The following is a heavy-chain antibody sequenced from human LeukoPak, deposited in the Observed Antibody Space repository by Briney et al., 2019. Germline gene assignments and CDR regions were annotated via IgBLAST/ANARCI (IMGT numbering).Heavy chain of an antibody. CDR2: IIPMYGTG. CDR1: GRTFSSYA. V-gene: IGHV1-69*13. J-gene: IGHJ3*02. CDR3: ARGHSSGYYYQGGAFDI. Sequence: VASVKVFCKASGRTFSSYAISWVRQALGQGLEWMGGIIPMYGTGNYAQKFQGRVTITADESTTTAYMELSSLRSEDTAMYYCARGHSSGYYYQGGAFDIWGQGTMVTVSS. D-gene: IGHD3-22*01.